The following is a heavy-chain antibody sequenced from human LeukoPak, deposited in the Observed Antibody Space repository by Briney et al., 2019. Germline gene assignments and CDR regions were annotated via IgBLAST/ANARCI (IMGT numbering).Heavy chain of an antibody. V-gene: IGHV4-34*01. CDR2: INHSGST. CDR1: GGSISSYY. J-gene: IGHJ6*02. CDR3: ARYPTWYYYYGMDV. Sequence: SETLSLTCTVSGGSISSYYWSWIRQPPGKGLEWIGEINHSGSTNYNPSLKSRVTISVDTSKNQFSLKLSSVTAADTAVYYCARYPTWYYYYGMDVWGQGTTVTVSS.